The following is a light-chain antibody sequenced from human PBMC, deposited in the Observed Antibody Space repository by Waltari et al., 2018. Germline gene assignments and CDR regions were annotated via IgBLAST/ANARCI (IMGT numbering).Light chain of an antibody. J-gene: IGLJ2*01. Sequence: NFMLTQPHSASEAPPNTVPIPCPPSRGIIDSNNRQSYQQRPGSASTPVIYEDNQRPSGVPDRFSGSIDSSSNSAALTISGLKTEDEADYSCQSYDSKGVFGGGTKLTVL. CDR3: QSYDSKGV. CDR2: EDN. CDR1: RGIIDSNN. V-gene: IGLV6-57*03.